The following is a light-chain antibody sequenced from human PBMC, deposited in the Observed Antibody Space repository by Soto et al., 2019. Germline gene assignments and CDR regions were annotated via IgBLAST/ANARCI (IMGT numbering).Light chain of an antibody. CDR1: QGISSY. CDR3: QQGGT. J-gene: IGKJ3*01. Sequence: DIQCTQSPSFLSASVGDRVTITCRASQGISSYLDCYQQKPGKAPKLLIYAASTLQSGVPSRFSGSASGTEFTLTVSSLQPEDFASEYCQQGGTFGPGTKVDI. CDR2: AAS. V-gene: IGKV1-9*01.